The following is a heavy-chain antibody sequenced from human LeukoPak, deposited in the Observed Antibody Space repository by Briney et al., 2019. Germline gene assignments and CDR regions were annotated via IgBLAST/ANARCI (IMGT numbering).Heavy chain of an antibody. CDR1: GFTFSSYS. CDR2: ISSSSSYI. D-gene: IGHD3-22*01. J-gene: IGHJ4*02. Sequence: GGSLRLSCAASGFTFSSYSMNWVRQAPGKGLEWVSSISSSSSYIYYADSVKGRFTISRDNAKNSLYLQMNSLRAEDTAVYYCARDLSPVYYYDSSGYYYGRNDYWGQGTLVTVSS. V-gene: IGHV3-21*01. CDR3: ARDLSPVYYYDSSGYYYGRNDY.